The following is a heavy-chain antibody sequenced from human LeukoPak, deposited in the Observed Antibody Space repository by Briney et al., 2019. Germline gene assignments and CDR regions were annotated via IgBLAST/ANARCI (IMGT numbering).Heavy chain of an antibody. CDR3: ARGIVATMAFDY. CDR2: TNHSGST. J-gene: IGHJ4*02. Sequence: PSETLSLTCAVYGGSFSGYYWSWIRQPPGKGLEWIGETNHSGSTNYNPSLRSRVTISVDTSKNQFPLKLSSVTAADTAVYYCARGIVATMAFDYWGQGTLVTVSS. V-gene: IGHV4-34*01. CDR1: GGSFSGYY. D-gene: IGHD5-12*01.